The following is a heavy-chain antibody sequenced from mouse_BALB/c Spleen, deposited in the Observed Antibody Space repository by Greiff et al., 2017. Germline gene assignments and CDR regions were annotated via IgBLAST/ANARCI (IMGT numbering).Heavy chain of an antibody. D-gene: IGHD2-1*01. Sequence: SGAELVRSGASVKMSCKASGYTFTSYNMHWVKQTPGQGLEWIGYIYPGNGGTNYNQKFKGKATLTADTSSSTAYMQISSLTSEESAVYVSARAGVYGNYWDDWGQGTTLTVAA. CDR3: ARAGVYGNYWDD. V-gene: IGHV1-12*01. CDR2: IYPGNGGT. J-gene: IGHJ2*01. CDR1: GYTFTSYN.